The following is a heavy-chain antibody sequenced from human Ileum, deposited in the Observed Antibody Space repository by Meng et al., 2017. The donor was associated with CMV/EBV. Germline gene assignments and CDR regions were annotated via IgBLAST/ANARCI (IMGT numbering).Heavy chain of an antibody. D-gene: IGHD3-10*01. CDR2: IYYSGST. CDR1: GGSISSYY. Sequence: SETLSLTCTVSGGSISSYYWSWIRQPPGKGLEWIGYIYYSGSTNYNPSLKSRVTISVDTSKNQFSLKLSSVTAADTAVDSCARVRMVRGAVFDYWGQGTLVTVSS. CDR3: ARVRMVRGAVFDY. V-gene: IGHV4-59*01. J-gene: IGHJ4*02.